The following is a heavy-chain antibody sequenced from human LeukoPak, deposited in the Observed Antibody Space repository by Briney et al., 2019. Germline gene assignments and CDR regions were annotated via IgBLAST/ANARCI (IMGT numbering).Heavy chain of an antibody. Sequence: SETLSLTCTVSGGSISSYYWSWIRQPPGKGVEWIGYVYYSGSAHYNPSLKSQVTISVDTSKNQFSLKVSSVTAADTAIYYCAGGTYYYFDYWGQGTLVTVSS. V-gene: IGHV4-59*01. CDR1: GGSISSYY. CDR2: VYYSGSA. CDR3: AGGTYYYFDY. J-gene: IGHJ4*02. D-gene: IGHD1-26*01.